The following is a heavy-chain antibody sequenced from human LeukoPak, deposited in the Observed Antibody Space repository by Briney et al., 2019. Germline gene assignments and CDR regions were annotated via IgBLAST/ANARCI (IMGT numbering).Heavy chain of an antibody. V-gene: IGHV3-74*03. CDR2: IDPYETPTTT. D-gene: IGHD1-1*01. CDR1: GFTFGSFW. J-gene: IGHJ4*02. CDR3: VKDHTGKEDK. Sequence: GGSLRLSCAASGFTFGSFWMHWVRQVPGKGLVWVSRIDPYETPTTTTYADSVRGRFTISRDNAENTLYLQMNSLRVEDTAVYYCVKDHTGKEDKRGQGTLVTVSS.